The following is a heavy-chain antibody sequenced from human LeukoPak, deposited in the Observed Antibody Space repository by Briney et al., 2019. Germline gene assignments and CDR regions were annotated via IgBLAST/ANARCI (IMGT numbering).Heavy chain of an antibody. Sequence: GGSLRLSCAAFGFTFSSYWMSWVRQAPGKGLEWVANIKQDGSEKYYVDSVKGRFTISRDNAKNSLYLQMNSLRAEDTAVYYCARSYYVWGSYPPDDYWGQGTLVTVSS. CDR2: IKQDGSEK. CDR1: GFTFSSYW. CDR3: ARSYYVWGSYPPDDY. J-gene: IGHJ4*02. D-gene: IGHD3-16*02. V-gene: IGHV3-7*01.